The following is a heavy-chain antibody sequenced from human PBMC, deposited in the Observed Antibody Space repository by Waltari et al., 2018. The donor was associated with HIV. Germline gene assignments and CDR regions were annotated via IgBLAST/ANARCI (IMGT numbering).Heavy chain of an antibody. CDR1: GFTFSGYW. J-gene: IGHJ6*02. V-gene: IGHV3-74*01. CDR2: INSDGSRT. CDR3: ARDWRQPRGVYYGMDV. D-gene: IGHD5-18*01. Sequence: EVQLVESGGGLVQPGGSLRLSCAASGFTFSGYWMHWVRQAQGKGLVWVSLINSDGSRTTYAESVRGRFTISRDNAKNTLFLLMNSLRPEDTAVYYCARDWRQPRGVYYGMDVWGQGTTVTVSS.